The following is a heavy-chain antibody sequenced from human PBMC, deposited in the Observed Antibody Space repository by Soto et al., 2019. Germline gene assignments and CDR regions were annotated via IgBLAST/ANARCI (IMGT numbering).Heavy chain of an antibody. Sequence: GESLKISCDGSGYTFTYYWIGWVRQMPGKGLEWMGVTYPFDSDTRYSPSFQGRVTISAVQSTNTAYLELSRLQASDTAIYYCGSYYGGATTGIDYWGQGTLVTVYS. D-gene: IGHD1-26*01. CDR3: GSYYGGATTGIDY. V-gene: IGHV5-51*01. J-gene: IGHJ4*01. CDR1: GYTFTYYW. CDR2: TYPFDSDT.